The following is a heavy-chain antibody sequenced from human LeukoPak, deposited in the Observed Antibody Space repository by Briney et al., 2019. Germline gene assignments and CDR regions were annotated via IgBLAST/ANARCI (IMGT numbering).Heavy chain of an antibody. CDR2: ISAYNGNT. CDR1: GYTFTSYG. CDR3: ARDMNYYDSSAFDY. D-gene: IGHD3-22*01. J-gene: IGHJ4*02. Sequence: ASVKVSCKASGYTFTSYGISWVRQAPGQVREWMGWISAYNGNTNYTQKRQGRVTMTTDTSMSTAYMELRSLSSDDTAVYYCARDMNYYDSSAFDYWGQGTLVTVSS. V-gene: IGHV1-18*01.